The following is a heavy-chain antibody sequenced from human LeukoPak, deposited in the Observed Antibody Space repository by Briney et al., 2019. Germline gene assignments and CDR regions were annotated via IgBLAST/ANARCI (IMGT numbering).Heavy chain of an antibody. CDR2: INPNSGDT. V-gene: IGHV1-2*02. Sequence: ASVKVSCEASGYTFTGYYIHWVLQAPGQGLEWMGWINPNSGDTNYAQKFQGRVTMTRDTSTRTAYMELSSLRSDDTAVYYYATARGQNLPMDCFDYWGQGTLVTVSS. J-gene: IGHJ4*02. CDR1: GYTFTGYY. CDR3: ATARGQNLPMDCFDY. D-gene: IGHD3-10*01.